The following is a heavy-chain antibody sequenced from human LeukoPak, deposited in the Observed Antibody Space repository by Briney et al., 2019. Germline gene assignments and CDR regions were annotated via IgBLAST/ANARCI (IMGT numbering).Heavy chain of an antibody. CDR2: ISGSGGST. CDR1: GFTFSSYA. CDR3: ARVRVYCSGGSCSNWFDP. D-gene: IGHD2-15*01. V-gene: IGHV3-23*01. J-gene: IGHJ5*02. Sequence: PGGSLRLSCAASGFTFSSYAMSWVRQAPRKGLERVSAISGSGGSTYYADSVKGRFTISRDNSKNTLYLQMNSLRAEDTAVYHCARVRVYCSGGSCSNWFDPWGQGTLVTVSS.